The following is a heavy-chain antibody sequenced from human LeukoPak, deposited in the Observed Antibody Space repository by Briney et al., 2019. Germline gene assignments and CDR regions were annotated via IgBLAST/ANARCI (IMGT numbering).Heavy chain of an antibody. V-gene: IGHV3-23*01. CDR1: GFSFSTYD. D-gene: IGHD2/OR15-2a*01. Sequence: GGSLRLSCVISGFSFSTYDMSWVRQAPGKGLEWVSGITANTRGSITYYADSVKGRFTISRDSSKDTLYLQMNSLRAEDTAVYFCARGGYFSFDYWGQGTLVTVSS. CDR2: ITANTRGSIT. J-gene: IGHJ4*02. CDR3: ARGGYFSFDY.